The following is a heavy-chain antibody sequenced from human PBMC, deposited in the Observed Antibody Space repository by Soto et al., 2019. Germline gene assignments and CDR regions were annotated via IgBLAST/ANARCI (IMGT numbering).Heavy chain of an antibody. J-gene: IGHJ4*02. CDR2: IVVGSGNT. CDR3: AAKGVFYYDSSGYYSLDY. D-gene: IGHD3-22*01. CDR1: GFTFTSSA. V-gene: IGHV1-58*01. Sequence: GASVKVSCKASGFTFTSSAVQWVRQARGQRLEWIGWIVVGSGNTNYAQKFQERVTITRDMSTSTAYMELSSLRSEDTAVYYCAAKGVFYYDSSGYYSLDYWGQGTLVTSPQ.